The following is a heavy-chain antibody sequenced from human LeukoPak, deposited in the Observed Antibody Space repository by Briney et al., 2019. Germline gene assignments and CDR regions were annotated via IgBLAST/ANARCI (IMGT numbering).Heavy chain of an antibody. J-gene: IGHJ4*02. CDR2: IYYSGST. Sequence: SETLSLTRTVSGGSISSGGYYWSWIRQHPGKGLEWIGYIYYSGSTYYNPSLKSRVTISVDTSKNQFSLKLSSVTAADTAVYYCARSSNYYDSSGYYYVFDYWGQGTLVTVSS. CDR1: GGSISSGGYY. V-gene: IGHV4-31*03. CDR3: ARSSNYYDSSGYYYVFDY. D-gene: IGHD3-22*01.